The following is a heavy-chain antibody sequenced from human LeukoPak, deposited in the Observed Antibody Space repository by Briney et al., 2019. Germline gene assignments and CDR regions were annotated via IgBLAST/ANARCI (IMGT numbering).Heavy chain of an antibody. CDR2: ISGSGGST. J-gene: IGHJ3*02. CDR1: GFTFSSYA. CDR3: LVAATLGLDAFDI. Sequence: GGSLRLSCAASGFTFSSYAMSWVRQAPGKGLEWVSAISGSGGSTYYADSVKGRFTISRDNSKNTLYLQMNSLRAEDTAVYYCLVAATLGLDAFDIWGQGTMVTVSS. V-gene: IGHV3-23*01. D-gene: IGHD2-15*01.